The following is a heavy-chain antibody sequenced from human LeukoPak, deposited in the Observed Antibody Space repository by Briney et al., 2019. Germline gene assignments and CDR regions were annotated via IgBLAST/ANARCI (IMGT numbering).Heavy chain of an antibody. CDR1: GGSIRSDDYY. CDR3: ATVVVVAATNYYYYATDV. CDR2: IFYTGNT. V-gene: IGHV4-30-4*01. D-gene: IGHD2-15*01. Sequence: SETLSLTCTVSGGSIRSDDYYWSWIRQPPGKGLEWIGYIFYTGNTHYNPSLQSRVTFSVDTSKNQFSLKLSSVTAADTAVYFCATVVVVAATNYYYYATDVWGQGTTVTVSS. J-gene: IGHJ6*02.